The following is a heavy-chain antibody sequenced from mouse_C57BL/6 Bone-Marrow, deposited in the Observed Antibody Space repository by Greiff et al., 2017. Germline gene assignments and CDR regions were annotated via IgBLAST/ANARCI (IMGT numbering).Heavy chain of an antibody. V-gene: IGHV1-53*01. J-gene: IGHJ2*01. Sequence: VQLQQPGTELVKPGASVKLSCKASGYTFTSYWMHWVKQRPGQGLEWIGNINPSNGGTNYNEKFKSKATLTVDKSSSIAYMQLSSLTSEDSAVYYCARSGYYYGSYFDYWGQGTTLTVSS. D-gene: IGHD1-1*01. CDR2: INPSNGGT. CDR1: GYTFTSYW. CDR3: ARSGYYYGSYFDY.